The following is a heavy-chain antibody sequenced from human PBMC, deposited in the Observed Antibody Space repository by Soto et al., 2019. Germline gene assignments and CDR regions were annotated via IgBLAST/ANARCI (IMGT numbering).Heavy chain of an antibody. Sequence: SVKVSCKASGCTFSSYAISWVRQAPGQGLEWMGGIIPIFGTANYAQKFQGRVTITADESTSTAYMELSSLRSEDTAVYYCARRIVLVPAASDPWFDPWGQGTLVTVSS. D-gene: IGHD2-2*01. CDR1: GCTFSSYA. CDR2: IIPIFGTA. V-gene: IGHV1-69*13. J-gene: IGHJ5*02. CDR3: ARRIVLVPAASDPWFDP.